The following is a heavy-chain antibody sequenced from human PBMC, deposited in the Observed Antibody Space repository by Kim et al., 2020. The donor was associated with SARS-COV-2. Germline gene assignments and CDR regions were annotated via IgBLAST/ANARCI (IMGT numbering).Heavy chain of an antibody. Sequence: SETLSLTCAVYGGSFSGYYWSWIRQPPGKGLEWIGEINHSGSTNYNPSLKSRVTISVDTSKNQFSLKLSSVTAADTAVYYCARRLDIVVVPAAPGGMDVWGQGTTVTVSS. CDR3: ARRLDIVVVPAAPGGMDV. CDR2: INHSGST. CDR1: GGSFSGYY. V-gene: IGHV4-34*01. D-gene: IGHD2-2*01. J-gene: IGHJ6*02.